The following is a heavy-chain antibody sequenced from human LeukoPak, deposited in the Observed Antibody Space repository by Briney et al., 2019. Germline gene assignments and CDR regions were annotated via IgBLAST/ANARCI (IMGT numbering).Heavy chain of an antibody. V-gene: IGHV5-51*04. CDR2: IYPGHSDT. J-gene: IGHJ4*02. CDR1: GYSFTSYW. CDR3: ARDRSLGMAGYNFDS. D-gene: IGHD5-18*01. Sequence: GESLKISCKGSGYSFTSYWIGWVRQMPGKGLEWMGIIYPGHSDTRYSPSFQGQVTISADKPISTAYLQWSSLKASDTAMYYCARDRSLGMAGYNFDSWGQGTLITVSS.